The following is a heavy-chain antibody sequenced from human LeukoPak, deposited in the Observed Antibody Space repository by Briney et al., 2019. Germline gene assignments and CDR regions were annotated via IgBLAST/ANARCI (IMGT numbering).Heavy chain of an antibody. CDR1: GGSIRKSNHY. Sequence: PSETLSVTSSVPGGSIRKSNHYCGCIRQPPGKWLEWNGSIYSGGSNYYHPSLKRRITISVATYKNQFSLRMRTVTAADTAVYYCARQAHSIIWYHWFDPWGQGTLVTVYS. D-gene: IGHD6-13*01. V-gene: IGHV4-39*01. CDR3: ARQAHSIIWYHWFDP. J-gene: IGHJ5*02. CDR2: IYSGGSN.